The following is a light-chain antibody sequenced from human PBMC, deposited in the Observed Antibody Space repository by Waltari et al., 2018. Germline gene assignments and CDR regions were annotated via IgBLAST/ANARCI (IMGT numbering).Light chain of an antibody. V-gene: IGLV2-14*01. J-gene: IGLJ1*01. CDR2: DVS. Sequence: QSALTQPASVSGSPGQSIPIPCTGTSGDVGGYNYVSWYQQHPGKAPKLMIYDVSNRPSGVSNRFSGSKSGNTASLTISGLQAEDEADYFCSSYTSSSTIYVFGTGTKVTVL. CDR3: SSYTSSSTIYV. CDR1: SGDVGGYNY.